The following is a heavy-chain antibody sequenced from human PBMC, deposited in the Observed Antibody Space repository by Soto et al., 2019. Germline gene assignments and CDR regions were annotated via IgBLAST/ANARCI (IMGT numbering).Heavy chain of an antibody. CDR2: IDPSDSYT. J-gene: IGHJ6*02. V-gene: IGHV5-10-1*01. Sequence: PGESLKISCKGSGYSFTSYWISWVRQMPGKGLEWMGRIDPSDSYTNYSPSFQGHVTISADKSISTAYLQWSSLKASDTAMYYCARPGYYDSSGYYFYYYGMDVWGQGTTGTVSS. CDR3: ARPGYYDSSGYYFYYYGMDV. CDR1: GYSFTSYW. D-gene: IGHD3-22*01.